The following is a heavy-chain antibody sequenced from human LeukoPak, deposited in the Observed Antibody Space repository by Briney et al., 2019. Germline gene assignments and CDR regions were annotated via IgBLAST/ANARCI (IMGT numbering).Heavy chain of an antibody. CDR1: GGSISSGDYY. CDR2: IYYSGST. V-gene: IGHV4-30-4*01. CDR3: ARDRYCSGTSCLYGVDV. J-gene: IGHJ6*02. D-gene: IGHD2-2*01. Sequence: SETLSLTCTVSGGSISSGDYYWSWLRQPPGKGLEWIGYIYYSGSTYYNPSLKSRLSISVDTSRDQFSLKLSSVTATDTAVYYCARDRYCSGTSCLYGVDVWGQGTTVTVSS.